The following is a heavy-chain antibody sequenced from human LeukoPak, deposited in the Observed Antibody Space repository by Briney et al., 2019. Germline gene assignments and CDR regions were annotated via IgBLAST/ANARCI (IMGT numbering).Heavy chain of an antibody. V-gene: IGHV4-59*08. CDR2: IYYSGST. D-gene: IGHD2-15*01. CDR3: ARHEATPTPFDY. CDR1: GGSISSYY. J-gene: IGHJ4*02. Sequence: SETLSLTCTVSGGSISSYYWSWIRQPPGKGLEWIGYIYYSGSTNYNPSLKSRVTISVDTSKNQFSLKLSSVTAADTAVYYCARHEATPTPFDYWGQGTLVTVSS.